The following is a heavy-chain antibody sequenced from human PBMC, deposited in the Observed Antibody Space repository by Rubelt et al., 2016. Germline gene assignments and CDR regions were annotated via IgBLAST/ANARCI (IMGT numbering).Heavy chain of an antibody. CDR3: ARDFSHSSGYYGIDY. V-gene: IGHV4-59*12. J-gene: IGHJ4*02. CDR2: IYYSGST. D-gene: IGHD3-22*01. Sequence: QLQLQESGPGLVKPSETLSLTCTVSGGSISSYYWSWIRQPPGKGLEWIGYIYYSGSTYYKPSLRVRVTRSVDTSKNQFSLKLRSVTAADTAVYYCARDFSHSSGYYGIDYWGQGTLVTVSS. CDR1: GGSISSYY.